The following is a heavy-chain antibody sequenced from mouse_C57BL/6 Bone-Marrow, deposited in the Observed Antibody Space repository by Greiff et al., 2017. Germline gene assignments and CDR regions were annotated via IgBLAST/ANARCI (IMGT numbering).Heavy chain of an antibody. V-gene: IGHV1-69*01. J-gene: IGHJ2*01. CDR3: ARGSHKGGYFDY. Sequence: VQLQQPGAELVMPGASVKLSCKASGYTFTSYWMHWVKQRPGQGLEWIGEIDPSDSYTNYNQKFKGKSTLTVDKSSSTAYMQLSSLTSEDSAVYYCARGSHKGGYFDYWGQGTTLTVSS. CDR2: IDPSDSYT. D-gene: IGHD1-3*01. CDR1: GYTFTSYW.